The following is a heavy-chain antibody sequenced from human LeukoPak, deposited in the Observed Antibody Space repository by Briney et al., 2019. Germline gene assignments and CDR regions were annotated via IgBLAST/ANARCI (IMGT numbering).Heavy chain of an antibody. CDR1: GFPFSSYW. J-gene: IGHJ4*02. CDR3: TRVGYIDEGIDY. V-gene: IGHV3-7*04. CDR2: IRQDGSKK. Sequence: GGSLRLSCVVSGFPFSSYWMTWVRQAPGKGLEWVANIRQDGSKKSYVDSVKGRFTISRDNAKNSLYLQMNSLRAEDTAIYYCTRVGYIDEGIDYWGQGTLVTVSS. D-gene: IGHD5-24*01.